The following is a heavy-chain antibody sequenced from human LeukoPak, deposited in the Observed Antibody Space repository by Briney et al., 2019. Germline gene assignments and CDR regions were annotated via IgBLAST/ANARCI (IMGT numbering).Heavy chain of an antibody. CDR2: INSDGSST. D-gene: IGHD3-22*01. V-gene: IGHV3-74*01. Sequence: GGSLRLSCAASGFTFSSYWMHWVRQAPGKGPVWVSRINSDGSSTSYADSVKGRFTISRDNAKNTLYLQMNSLRAEDTAVYYCARDEENYYDSSGYVHWGQGTLVTVSS. CDR1: GFTFSSYW. J-gene: IGHJ4*02. CDR3: ARDEENYYDSSGYVH.